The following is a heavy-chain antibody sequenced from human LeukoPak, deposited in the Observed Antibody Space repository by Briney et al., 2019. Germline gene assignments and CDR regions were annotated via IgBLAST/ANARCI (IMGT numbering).Heavy chain of an antibody. CDR3: ARRGSGSYYSVLDL. Sequence: GASVKVSCKASGYTFTSYGISWVRQAPGQGLEWMGWISAYNGNTNYAQKLQGRVTMTTDTSTSTAYMGLRSLRSDDTAVYYCARRGSGSYYSVLDLWGRGTLVTVSS. D-gene: IGHD3-10*01. CDR2: ISAYNGNT. V-gene: IGHV1-18*01. J-gene: IGHJ2*01. CDR1: GYTFTSYG.